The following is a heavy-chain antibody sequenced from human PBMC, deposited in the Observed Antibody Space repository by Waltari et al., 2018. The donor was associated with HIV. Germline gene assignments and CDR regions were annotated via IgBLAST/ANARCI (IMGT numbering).Heavy chain of an antibody. CDR1: GFSPSTSGVG. Sequence: QITLKESGPTLVKPTQTLTLTCTFPGFSPSTSGVGVGWIRQLPGKALEWLALIYWNDDKRYSPPLKTRLTITNDTAKNQVVLTMTNMDPVDTATYYCAHRGGSGWFGEPWGVRGFDYWGQGTLVTVSS. CDR2: IYWNDDK. D-gene: IGHD3-10*01. CDR3: AHRGGSGWFGEPWGVRGFDY. J-gene: IGHJ4*02. V-gene: IGHV2-5*01.